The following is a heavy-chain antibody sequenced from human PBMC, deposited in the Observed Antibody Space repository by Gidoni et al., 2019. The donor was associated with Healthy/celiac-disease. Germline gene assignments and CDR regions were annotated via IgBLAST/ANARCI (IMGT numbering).Heavy chain of an antibody. V-gene: IGHV3-48*03. Sequence: EVQLVESGGGLVQPGGSLRLSCAASGFTFSSYEMNWVRQAPGKGLEWVSYISSMCSTIYYADSVKGRFTISRDNAKNSLYLQMNSLRAEDTAVYYCARHRYYDSSGYFDYWGQGTLVTVSS. CDR2: ISSMCSTI. J-gene: IGHJ4*02. CDR3: ARHRYYDSSGYFDY. CDR1: GFTFSSYE. D-gene: IGHD3-22*01.